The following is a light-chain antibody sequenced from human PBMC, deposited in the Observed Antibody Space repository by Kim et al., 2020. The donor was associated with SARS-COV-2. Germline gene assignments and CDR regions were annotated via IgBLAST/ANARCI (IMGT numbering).Light chain of an antibody. Sequence: SPGERATLSCRASQTVISNYLAWSQQRPGQAPRLLIYGASSRATGIPDRFSGSGSGTDFTLTISSLGPEDFAVYNCQQCGSSPLTFGGGTKVDIK. J-gene: IGKJ4*01. CDR2: GAS. CDR1: QTVISNY. V-gene: IGKV3-20*01. CDR3: QQCGSSPLT.